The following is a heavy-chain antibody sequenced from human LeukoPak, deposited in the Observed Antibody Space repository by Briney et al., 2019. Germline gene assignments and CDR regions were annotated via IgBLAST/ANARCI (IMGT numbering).Heavy chain of an antibody. Sequence: GGSLRLSCAASGFTFSSYTMNWVRQAPGKGLEWLSYISSSGSTIYYADSVKGRFTISRDNSKNTLYLQMNSLRAEDTAVYYCARGRRTYYYYGMDVWGQGTTVTVSS. J-gene: IGHJ6*02. V-gene: IGHV3-48*01. CDR1: GFTFSSYT. CDR3: ARGRRTYYYYGMDV. D-gene: IGHD3-10*01. CDR2: ISSSGSTI.